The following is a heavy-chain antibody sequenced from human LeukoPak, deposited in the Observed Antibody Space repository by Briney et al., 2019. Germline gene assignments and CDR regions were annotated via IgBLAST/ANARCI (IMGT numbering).Heavy chain of an antibody. CDR1: GFTFSSYA. CDR2: ISYDGSNK. Sequence: GGSLRLSCAASGFTFSSYAMHWVRQAPGKGLEWVAVISYDGSNKYYADSVKGRFTISRDNSKNTLYLQMNSLRAEDTAVYYCARNSARGYSIDYWGQGTLVTVSS. CDR3: ARNSARGYSIDY. V-gene: IGHV3-30-3*01. D-gene: IGHD3-22*01. J-gene: IGHJ4*02.